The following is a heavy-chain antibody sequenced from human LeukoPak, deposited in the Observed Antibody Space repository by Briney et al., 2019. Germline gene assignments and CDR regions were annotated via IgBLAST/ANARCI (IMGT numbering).Heavy chain of an antibody. V-gene: IGHV3-23*01. CDR1: GFSFSDYY. CDR2: ISGSGGST. J-gene: IGHJ4*02. D-gene: IGHD1-20*01. CDR3: AKVMTGTSFDY. Sequence: GGSLRLSCTASGFSFSDYYMSWIRQAPGKGLEWVSAISGSGGSTYYADSVKGRFTISRDNSKNTLYLQMNSLRAEDTAVYYCAKVMTGTSFDYWGQGTLVTVSS.